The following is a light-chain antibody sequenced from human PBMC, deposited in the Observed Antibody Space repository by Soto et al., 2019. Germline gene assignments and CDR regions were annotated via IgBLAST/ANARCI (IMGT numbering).Light chain of an antibody. J-gene: IGKJ2*01. CDR2: QIS. CDR1: QSLVYSDGNTY. V-gene: IGKV2-24*01. CDR3: MQGTQFPYT. Sequence: DIVMTHTPLSSPVTLGQPASISCSSSQSLVYSDGNTYLSWLQQRPGQPPRLPIYQISNRFSGVPDRLTGSGAGTDFTLKISRVEAEDVGVYYCMQGTQFPYTFGQGTKLEIK.